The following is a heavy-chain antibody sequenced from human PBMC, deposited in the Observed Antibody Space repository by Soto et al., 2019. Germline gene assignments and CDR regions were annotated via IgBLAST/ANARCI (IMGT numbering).Heavy chain of an antibody. CDR2: IYHSGST. V-gene: IGHV4-30-2*01. D-gene: IGHD2-15*01. J-gene: IGHJ4*02. CDR3: ARWVEVSLDYFDS. CDR1: GGSISSGGYS. Sequence: PSETLSLTCAVSGGSISSGGYSWSWIRQPPGKGLEWIGYIYHSGSTYYNPSLKSRVTISVDRSKNQFSLKLSSVTAADTAVYYCARWVEVSLDYFDSWGPGTPVNLSS.